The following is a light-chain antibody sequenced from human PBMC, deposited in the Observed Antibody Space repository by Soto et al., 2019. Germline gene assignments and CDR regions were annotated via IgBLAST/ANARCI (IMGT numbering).Light chain of an antibody. CDR1: QSVSSD. CDR2: GAS. CDR3: QQYNNWPRT. J-gene: IGKJ1*01. Sequence: EKGMPQSSAPLSLSPGERAPPSRRASQSVSSDLAWYHQKPGQAPRLLIYGASTRATGIPARFSGSGSGTEFTLTINSLQSEDFAVYYCQQYNNWPRTFGQGTKVDIK. V-gene: IGKV3-15*01.